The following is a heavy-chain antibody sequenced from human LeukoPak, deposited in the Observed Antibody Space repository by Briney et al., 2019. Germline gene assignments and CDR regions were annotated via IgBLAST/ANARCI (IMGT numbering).Heavy chain of an antibody. Sequence: PSETLSLTCTVSGGSFSGYYWSWIRQPPGKGLEWIGEINHSGSTNYNPSLKSRVTISVDTSKNQFSLKLSSVTAADTAVYYCARGRRWLQFGATFDYWGQGTLVTVSS. CDR1: GGSFSGYY. J-gene: IGHJ4*02. CDR2: INHSGST. V-gene: IGHV4-34*01. CDR3: ARGRRWLQFGATFDY. D-gene: IGHD5-24*01.